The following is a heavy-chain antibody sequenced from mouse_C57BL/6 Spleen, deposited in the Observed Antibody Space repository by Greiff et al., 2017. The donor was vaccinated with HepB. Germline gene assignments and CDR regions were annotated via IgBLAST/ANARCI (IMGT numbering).Heavy chain of an antibody. J-gene: IGHJ2*01. D-gene: IGHD2-5*01. V-gene: IGHV5-4*03. CDR3: ARGTYYSNYFDY. Sequence: EVKLMESGGGLVKPGGSLKLSCAASGFTFSSYAMSWVRQTPEKRLEWVATISDGGSYTYYPDNVKGRFTISRDNAKNNLYLQMSHLKSEDTAMYYCARGTYYSNYFDYWGQGTTLTVSS. CDR2: ISDGGSYT. CDR1: GFTFSSYA.